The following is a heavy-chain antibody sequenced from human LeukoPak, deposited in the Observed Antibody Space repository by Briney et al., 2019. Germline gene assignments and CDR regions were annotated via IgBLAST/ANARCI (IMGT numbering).Heavy chain of an antibody. CDR3: ARDPWLMGY. D-gene: IGHD5-18*01. J-gene: IGHJ4*02. CDR1: GYTFTSYY. Sequence: ASVKVSCKASGYTFTSYYMHWVRQAPGQGLEWMGIINPSGGSTSYAQKFQGRVTMTTDTSTSTAYMELRSLRSDDTAVYYCARDPWLMGYWGQGTLVTVSS. CDR2: INPSGGST. V-gene: IGHV1-46*01.